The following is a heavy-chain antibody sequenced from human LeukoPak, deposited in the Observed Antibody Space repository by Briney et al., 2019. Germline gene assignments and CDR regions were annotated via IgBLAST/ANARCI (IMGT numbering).Heavy chain of an antibody. J-gene: IGHJ4*02. V-gene: IGHV3-30*18. D-gene: IGHD5-12*01. CDR3: AKDGHIVATSYFDY. CDR1: GFNFSNYG. Sequence: GGSLRLSCAASGFNFSNYGMHWVRQAPGKGLEWVAVISYDGSNKYYADSVKGRFTISRDNSKNTLYLQMNSLRAEDTAVYYCAKDGHIVATSYFDYWGRGTLVTVSS. CDR2: ISYDGSNK.